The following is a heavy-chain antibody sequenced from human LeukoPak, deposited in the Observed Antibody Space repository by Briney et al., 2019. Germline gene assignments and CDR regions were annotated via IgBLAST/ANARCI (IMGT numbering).Heavy chain of an antibody. CDR1: GGSISSSNW. J-gene: IGHJ6*02. CDR2: MYHSGSA. CDR3: AREPYTKGRPNYGMDV. V-gene: IGHV4-4*02. D-gene: IGHD2-8*01. Sequence: SETLSLTCAVPGGSISSSNWWSWVRQSPGKGLEWIGEMYHSGSANYNPSLKSRVTISVDKSKNQFSLNVRSVTAADTAVYYCAREPYTKGRPNYGMDVWGQGITVTVSS.